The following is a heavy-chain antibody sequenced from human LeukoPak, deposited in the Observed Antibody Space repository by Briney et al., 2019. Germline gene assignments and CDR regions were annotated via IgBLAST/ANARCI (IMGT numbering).Heavy chain of an antibody. CDR3: ARRGSYYNDAFDI. CDR1: GFTFSSYS. J-gene: IGHJ3*02. V-gene: IGHV3-21*01. Sequence: GGSLRLSCAASGFTFSSYSMNWVRQAPGKGLEWVSSISSSSSYIYYADSVKGRFTISRDNAKNSLYLQMNSLRAEDTAVYYCARRGSYYNDAFDIWGQGTMVTVSS. CDR2: ISSSSSYI. D-gene: IGHD1-26*01.